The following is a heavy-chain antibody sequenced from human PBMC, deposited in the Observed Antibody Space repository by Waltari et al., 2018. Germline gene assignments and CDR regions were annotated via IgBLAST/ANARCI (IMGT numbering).Heavy chain of an antibody. V-gene: IGHV3-30-3*01. CDR1: GFTFSSYA. CDR3: ARDLSAWYFGDMDV. Sequence: QVQLVESGGGVVQPGRSLRLSCAASGFTFSSYAMHWVRQAPGKGLEWVAVISYDGSNKYYADSVKGRFTISRDNSKNTLYLQMNSLRAEDTAVYYCARDLSAWYFGDMDVWGKGTTVTISS. D-gene: IGHD3-10*01. J-gene: IGHJ6*03. CDR2: ISYDGSNK.